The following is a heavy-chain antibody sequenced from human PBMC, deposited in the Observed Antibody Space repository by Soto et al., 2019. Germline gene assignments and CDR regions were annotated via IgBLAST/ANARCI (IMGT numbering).Heavy chain of an antibody. CDR1: GFALSAYW. CDR2: IRQDGGEK. Sequence: GGSLRLSCTASGFALSAYWMTWVRQTPGKRLEWVAYIRQDGGEKYYVDSVRGRSTISRDNAKNSLYLQTSSVRADDTAVYYCARMSIGSYSFELWGQGTQVTVSS. CDR3: ARMSIGSYSFEL. J-gene: IGHJ4*02. D-gene: IGHD3-10*01. V-gene: IGHV3-7*05.